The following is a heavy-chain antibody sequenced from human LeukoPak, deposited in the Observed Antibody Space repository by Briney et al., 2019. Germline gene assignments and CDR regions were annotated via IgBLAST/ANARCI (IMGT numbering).Heavy chain of an antibody. CDR3: ARRFASSEFFSDT. CDR2: ISSNGVSA. V-gene: IGHV3-64*01. D-gene: IGHD3-22*01. Sequence: TGGSLRPSCAASGFTFSSYAMHWVRQAPGKGLEYVSGISSNGVSAYYANSVKGRFTVSRDNSKNTLYLQMASLRDEDMAVYYCARRFASSEFFSDTWGQGTLVTVSS. J-gene: IGHJ5*02. CDR1: GFTFSSYA.